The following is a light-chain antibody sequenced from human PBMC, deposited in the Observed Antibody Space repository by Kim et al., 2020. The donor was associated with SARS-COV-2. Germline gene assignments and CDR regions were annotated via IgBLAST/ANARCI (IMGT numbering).Light chain of an antibody. CDR1: NIETKT. V-gene: IGLV3-21*04. CDR3: QVYDGSSEHWV. Sequence: SYELTQPPSVSVAPGKTARVTCGGDNIETKTVQWYQQRPGQAPVLVIYYDNDRPSGIPERFSGSNSGNTATLTIIRVEAGDEADYYCQVYDGSSEHWVFGGGTKLTVL. CDR2: YDN. J-gene: IGLJ3*02.